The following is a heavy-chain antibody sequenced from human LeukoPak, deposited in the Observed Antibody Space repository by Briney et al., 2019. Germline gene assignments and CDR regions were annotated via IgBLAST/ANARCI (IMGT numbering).Heavy chain of an antibody. D-gene: IGHD5-18*01. CDR1: GVSTGDYF. V-gene: IGHV4-59*08. CDR2: YFHRGSA. CDR3: ARHDHGYSSGRFDY. J-gene: IGHJ4*02. Sequence: SETLSLTCTVSGVSTGDYFWSWIRQPPGKGLEWIGHYFHRGSADYNPSLQSRVTISLDTSKDQLSLKINSVTAADTAVYYCARHDHGYSSGRFDYWGQGTRVTVSS.